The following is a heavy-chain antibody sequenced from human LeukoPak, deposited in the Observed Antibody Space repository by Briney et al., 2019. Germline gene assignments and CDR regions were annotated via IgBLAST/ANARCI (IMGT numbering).Heavy chain of an antibody. CDR1: GFTFSSYS. D-gene: IGHD4-11*01. V-gene: IGHV3-21*04. CDR2: TSSSSSYI. J-gene: IGHJ6*03. Sequence: PGGSLRLSCAASGFTFSSYSMNWVRQAPGKGLEWVSSTSSSSSYIYYADSVKGRFTISRDNSKNTLFLQMNSLRAEDTAIYYCARGSNYMDVWGKGTTVTVSS. CDR3: ARGSNYMDV.